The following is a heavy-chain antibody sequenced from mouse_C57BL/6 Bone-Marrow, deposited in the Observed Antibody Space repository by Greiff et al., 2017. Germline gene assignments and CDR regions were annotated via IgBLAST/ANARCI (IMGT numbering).Heavy chain of an antibody. J-gene: IGHJ3*01. CDR3: ARGGFAY. Sequence: EVKLVESGGGLVKPGGSLKLSCAASGFTFSDYGMHWVRQAPEKGLEWVAYISSGSSTIYYADTVKGRFNISSDNAKNTLFLQITRLRSEDTAMYDCARGGFAYWGQGTLVTVSA. CDR2: ISSGSSTI. V-gene: IGHV5-17*01. CDR1: GFTFSDYG.